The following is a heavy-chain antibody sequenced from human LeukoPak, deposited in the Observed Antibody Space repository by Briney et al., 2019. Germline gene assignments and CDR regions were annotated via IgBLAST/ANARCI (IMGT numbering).Heavy chain of an antibody. CDR1: GFTFSSYA. Sequence: GGSLRLSCAASGFTFSSYAMSWVRQAPGNGLEWVSAITGSGGSTYYADSVKGRFTSSRDTSKNTLYVQMNSLRAEDTAVYYCATERNWVFDYWGQGTLVTVSS. D-gene: IGHD7-27*01. CDR3: ATERNWVFDY. V-gene: IGHV3-23*01. CDR2: ITGSGGST. J-gene: IGHJ4*02.